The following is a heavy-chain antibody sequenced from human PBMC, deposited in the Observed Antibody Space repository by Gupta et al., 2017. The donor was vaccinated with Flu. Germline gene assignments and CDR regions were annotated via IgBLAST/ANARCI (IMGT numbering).Heavy chain of an antibody. Sequence: ITSGHHFGNWIRQSPGKGLEWIGNIYYSGTTDYNPSLKSRVAMSLDMSKNQLSLKLTSVTVADTAIYYCARDHGDGYTLAFWGQGTLVTVSS. J-gene: IGHJ4*02. CDR2: IYYSGTT. V-gene: IGHV4-30-4*01. CDR1: ITSGHHF. CDR3: ARDHGDGYTLAF. D-gene: IGHD5-12*01.